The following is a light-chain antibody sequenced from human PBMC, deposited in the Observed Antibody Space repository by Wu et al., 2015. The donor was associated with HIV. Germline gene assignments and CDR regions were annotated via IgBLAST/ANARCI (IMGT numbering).Light chain of an antibody. CDR1: PSVSSSD. Sequence: IVLTQSPGTLSLSPGERATLSCRASPSVSSSDLAWYQVKPGQAPRLLIYGASNRATGIPDRFSGSGSGTDFTLSISRLEPEDFAVYYCQQYGSSSYTFGQGTKLEIK. V-gene: IGKV3-20*01. CDR2: GAS. CDR3: QQYGSSSYT. J-gene: IGKJ2*01.